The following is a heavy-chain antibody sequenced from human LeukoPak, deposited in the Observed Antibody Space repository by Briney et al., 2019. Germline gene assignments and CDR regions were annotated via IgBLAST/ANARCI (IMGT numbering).Heavy chain of an antibody. V-gene: IGHV1-8*01. Sequence: ASPKDSCKACGYTFTIHDINWVPQATGQGREWMGWMNPNSGNTGSAQKLQGRVTMTRNTSLSTAYMELSRLRYEKTAVYYCARGIRKVLPSPFDIWGQGTTVTVSS. CDR2: MNPNSGNT. J-gene: IGHJ3*02. CDR3: ARGIRKVLPSPFDI. CDR1: GYTFTIHD. D-gene: IGHD2-8*02.